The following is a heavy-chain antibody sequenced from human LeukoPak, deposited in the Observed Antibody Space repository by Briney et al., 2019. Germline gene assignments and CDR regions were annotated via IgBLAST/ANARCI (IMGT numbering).Heavy chain of an antibody. CDR3: AKDKTKVTPRGLDI. D-gene: IGHD4-17*01. J-gene: IGHJ3*02. V-gene: IGHV3-33*06. CDR1: GFTFSSYG. CDR2: IWYDGSNK. Sequence: RSGGSLRLSCAASGFTFSSYGMHWVRQAPGKGLEWVALIWYDGSNKYYADSVKGRLTISRDNSKDTLYLQMNSLRAEDTAVYYCAKDKTKVTPRGLDIWGQGTMVTVSS.